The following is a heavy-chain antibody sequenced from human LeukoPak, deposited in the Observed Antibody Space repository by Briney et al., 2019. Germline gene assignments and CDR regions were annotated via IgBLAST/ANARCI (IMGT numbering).Heavy chain of an antibody. CDR2: ISGRGVST. D-gene: IGHD1-20*01. V-gene: IGHV3-23*01. CDR3: AKAASGNWNDVSDY. Sequence: GGSLRLSCAASGFTFSTYAMSWVRQAPGKGLEWVSAISGRGVSTSYADSVRGRFTISRDNSKNTLYLQMNSLRAEDTAVYYCAKAASGNWNDVSDYWGQGTLGTVS. CDR1: GFTFSTYA. J-gene: IGHJ4*02.